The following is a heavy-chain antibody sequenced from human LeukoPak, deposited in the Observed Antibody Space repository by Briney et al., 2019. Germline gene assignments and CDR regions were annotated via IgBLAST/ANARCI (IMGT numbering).Heavy chain of an antibody. J-gene: IGHJ3*02. CDR3: ARVTGPHAFDI. CDR1: GGSMSSYY. CDR2: IYYSGST. V-gene: IGHV4-59*01. Sequence: KTSETLSLTCTVSGGSMSSYYWSWIRQSPGKGLEWIGHIYYSGSTNYHPSLKIRVTISVDTSKNQFSLRLSSVTAADTAVYYCARVTGPHAFDIWGQGTLVTVSS. D-gene: IGHD3-9*01.